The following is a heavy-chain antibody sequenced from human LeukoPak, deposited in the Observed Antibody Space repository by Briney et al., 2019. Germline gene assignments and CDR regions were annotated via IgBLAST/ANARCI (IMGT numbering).Heavy chain of an antibody. Sequence: GGSLRLSCAASGFTFSSYAMSCGRQAPGKGLEWVSAISGSGYSTYYADSVKGRFTISRDNSKNTLYLQMNSLRAEDTAVYYCAKEAGYSHYDYRDYWGQGTLVTVSS. V-gene: IGHV3-23*01. CDR3: AKEAGYSHYDYRDY. CDR2: ISGSGYST. CDR1: GFTFSSYA. J-gene: IGHJ4*02. D-gene: IGHD5-12*01.